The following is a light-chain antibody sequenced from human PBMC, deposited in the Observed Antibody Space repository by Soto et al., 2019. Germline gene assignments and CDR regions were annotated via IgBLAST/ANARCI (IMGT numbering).Light chain of an antibody. CDR3: QQFGISPLT. J-gene: IGKJ4*01. V-gene: IGKV3-20*01. CDR2: GAS. Sequence: EIVLTQSPATLSLSPGERATLSCRASQSVSSSYLAWYQLKPGQAPRLLIYGASSRATGIPDRFSGSGSGTDFTLTITRLEPEDFAVYYCQQFGISPLTFGGGTKVEIK. CDR1: QSVSSSY.